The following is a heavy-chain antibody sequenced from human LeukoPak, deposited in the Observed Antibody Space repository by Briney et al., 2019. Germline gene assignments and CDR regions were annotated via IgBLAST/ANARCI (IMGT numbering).Heavy chain of an antibody. J-gene: IGHJ4*02. V-gene: IGHV1-69*13. D-gene: IGHD5-24*01. CDR3: ARVMTDGYNYVMWDY. CDR2: IVPIFGTA. CDR1: GGTFSSYA. Sequence: GASVTVSCKASGGTFSSYAISWVRQAPGQGLEWMGGIVPIFGTANYAQKFQGRVTITADESTSTAYMELSSLRSEDTAVYYCARVMTDGYNYVMWDYWGQGTLVTVSS.